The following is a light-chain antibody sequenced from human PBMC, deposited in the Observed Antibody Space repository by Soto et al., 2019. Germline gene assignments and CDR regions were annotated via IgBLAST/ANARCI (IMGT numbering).Light chain of an antibody. CDR3: QQAASFPFT. CDR1: HPIKTW. Sequence: DIQLTQSPASVSAAVGDRINISCRAIHPIKTWLAWYQQKPGKGPKLLIYTASTLETGVPSRLSGIGSGTDFTLTISSLQPADAAIYSWQQAASFPFTFGPGAKV. V-gene: IGKV1-12*02. CDR2: TAS. J-gene: IGKJ3*01.